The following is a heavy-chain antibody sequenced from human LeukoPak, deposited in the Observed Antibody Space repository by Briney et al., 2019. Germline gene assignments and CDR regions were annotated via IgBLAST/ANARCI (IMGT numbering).Heavy chain of an antibody. J-gene: IGHJ4*02. CDR2: IYYSGST. CDR1: GGSISSGGYY. V-gene: IGHV4-31*03. Sequence: SETLSLTCTVSGGSISSGGYYWSWIRQHPRKGLEWVGYIYYSGSTYYNPSLKSRVTISVDTSKNQFSLKLSSVTAADTAVYYCARVRTFFGVVILDYWGQGTLVTVSS. CDR3: ARVRTFFGVVILDY. D-gene: IGHD3-3*01.